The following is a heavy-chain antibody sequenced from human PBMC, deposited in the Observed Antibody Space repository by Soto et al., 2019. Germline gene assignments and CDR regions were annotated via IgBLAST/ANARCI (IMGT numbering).Heavy chain of an antibody. CDR3: ARIIIQHDISTGTNILLDY. CDR2: IFSNDEK. Sequence: QVTLKESGPALVKPTETLTLTCTVSGFSLSNPRMGVNWIRQSPGKALEWLAHIFSNDEKSYNTSLKTRLKISKDTSKSQVVLTMTNMVPVDTGTYYCARIIIQHDISTGTNILLDYWGQGILVTVSS. V-gene: IGHV2-26*01. D-gene: IGHD3-9*01. CDR1: GFSLSNPRMG. J-gene: IGHJ4*02.